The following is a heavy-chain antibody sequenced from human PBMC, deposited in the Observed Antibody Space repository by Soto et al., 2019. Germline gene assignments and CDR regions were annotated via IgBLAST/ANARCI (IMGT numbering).Heavy chain of an antibody. CDR3: ARQTHYYTMDV. Sequence: QVQLQESGPGLVKPSQTLSLTCSVSGGSIRSSDYYWSWIRQPPEKGLEWIGYTHYSGSSYSNPSLKSRINISIDTLKNQFSLRLTSVTAADTAVYYCARQTHYYTMDVWGQGTTVTVSS. J-gene: IGHJ6*02. CDR2: THYSGSS. CDR1: GGSIRSSDYY. V-gene: IGHV4-30-4*01.